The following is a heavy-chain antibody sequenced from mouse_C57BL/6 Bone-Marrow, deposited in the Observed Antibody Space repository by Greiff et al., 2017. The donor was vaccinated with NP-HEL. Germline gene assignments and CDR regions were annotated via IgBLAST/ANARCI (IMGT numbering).Heavy chain of an antibody. Sequence: VQLKQSGAELVRPGASVKLSCTASGFNIKDDYMHWVKQRPEQGLEWIGWIDPENGDTEYASKFQGKATITADTSSNTAYLQLSSLTSEDTAVYYCTTGIGYGSSYEFAYWGQGTLVTVSA. D-gene: IGHD1-1*01. V-gene: IGHV14-4*01. CDR3: TTGIGYGSSYEFAY. CDR1: GFNIKDDY. CDR2: IDPENGDT. J-gene: IGHJ3*01.